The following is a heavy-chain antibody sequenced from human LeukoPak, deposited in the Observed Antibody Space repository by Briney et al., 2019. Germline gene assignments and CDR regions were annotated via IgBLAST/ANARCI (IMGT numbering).Heavy chain of an antibody. CDR1: GFTFSSYS. D-gene: IGHD3-10*01. CDR2: ISGSGGST. J-gene: IGHJ3*02. V-gene: IGHV3-23*01. CDR3: AKDRGALDAFDI. Sequence: GGSLRLSCAASGFTFSSYSMNWVRQAPGKGLEWVSAISGSGGSTYYADSVKGRFTISRDNSKNTLYLQMNSLRAEDTAVYYCAKDRGALDAFDIWGQGTMVTVSS.